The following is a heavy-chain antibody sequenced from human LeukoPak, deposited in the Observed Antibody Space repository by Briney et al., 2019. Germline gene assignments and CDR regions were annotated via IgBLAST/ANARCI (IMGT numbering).Heavy chain of an antibody. CDR3: TTSPGIAAAGTLDS. CDR1: DFTFSHAW. V-gene: IGHV3-15*07. D-gene: IGHD6-13*01. CDR2: IKTKADRGTI. Sequence: GGSLRLSCAASDFTFSHAWMNWVRQAPGRGLEWVGRIKTKADRGTIDYAAPVRGRFTISRDDSKNTLYLQMNSLKTEDTAVYYCTTSPGIAAAGTLDSWGQGTLVTVSS. J-gene: IGHJ4*02.